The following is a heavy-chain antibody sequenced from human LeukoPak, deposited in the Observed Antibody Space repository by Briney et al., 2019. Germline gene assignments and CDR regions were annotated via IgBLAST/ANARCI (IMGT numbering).Heavy chain of an antibody. J-gene: IGHJ4*02. V-gene: IGHV1-18*01. Sequence: ASVKVSCKTSGYTFTSYGISWVRLAPGHGLEWMGWISPYNENTKYLQMLQGRVTLTTDTSTSTAYMELRSLTSDDTAVYYCAREESIGRYQFLHDYWGQGTLVTVSS. CDR2: ISPYNENT. D-gene: IGHD1-26*01. CDR1: GYTFTSYG. CDR3: AREESIGRYQFLHDY.